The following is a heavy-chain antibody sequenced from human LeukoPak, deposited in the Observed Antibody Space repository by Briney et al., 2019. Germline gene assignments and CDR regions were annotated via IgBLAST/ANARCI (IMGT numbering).Heavy chain of an antibody. D-gene: IGHD3-10*01. CDR1: GYSISSGYY. CDR2: IYYSGST. J-gene: IGHJ5*02. Sequence: PSETLSLTCIVSGYSISSGYYWGWIRQPPGKGLEWIGYIYYSGSTNYNPSLKSRVTISIDTSKNQFSLNLSSVTAADTAVYFCARGGMDYYGSGSYLTNWFDPWGQGTLVTVSS. V-gene: IGHV4-38-2*02. CDR3: ARGGMDYYGSGSYLTNWFDP.